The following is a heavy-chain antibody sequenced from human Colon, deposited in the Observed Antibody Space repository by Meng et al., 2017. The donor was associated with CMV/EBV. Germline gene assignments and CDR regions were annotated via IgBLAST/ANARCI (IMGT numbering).Heavy chain of an antibody. D-gene: IGHD2-21*02. J-gene: IGHJ4*02. CDR1: KGTFTSYP. CDR2: IITISGTT. V-gene: IGHV1-69*01. Sequence: LEQSGAGVRQPGSSVKGSCKASKGTFTSYPISWVRQGPGKGFEWVGGIITISGTTDYAQKFQGRVTITADESTSTAYMKLSNLRSEDTAVYYCARVICGGDCYLDYWGRGTLVTVSS. CDR3: ARVICGGDCYLDY.